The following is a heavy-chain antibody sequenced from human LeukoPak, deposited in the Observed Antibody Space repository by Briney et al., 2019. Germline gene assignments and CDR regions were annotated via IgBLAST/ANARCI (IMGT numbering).Heavy chain of an antibody. V-gene: IGHV3-23*01. CDR2: ISGSGGST. D-gene: IGHD3-10*01. J-gene: IGHJ4*02. CDR3: AKDISYGSGSYFDY. CDR1: GFTFSSYA. Sequence: GGSLRLSCAPSGFTFSSYAMSWVRQAPGKGLEWVSAISGSGGSTYYADSVKGRFTISRDNSKNTLYLQMNSLRAEDTAVYYCAKDISYGSGSYFDYWGQGTLVTVSS.